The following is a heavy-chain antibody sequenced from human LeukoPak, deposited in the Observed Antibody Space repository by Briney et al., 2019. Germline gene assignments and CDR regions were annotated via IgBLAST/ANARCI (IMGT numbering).Heavy chain of an antibody. Sequence: ASVKVSCKASGYTFTGYYMHWVRQAPGQGLEWMGWINPNSGGTNYAQKFQGRVTMTRDTSISTAYMELSRLRSDDTAVYYCARDLRRMAYYYGSGSYCNERWGQGTLVTVSS. CDR3: ARDLRRMAYYYGSGSYCNER. D-gene: IGHD3-10*01. V-gene: IGHV1-2*02. CDR1: GYTFTGYY. J-gene: IGHJ4*02. CDR2: INPNSGGT.